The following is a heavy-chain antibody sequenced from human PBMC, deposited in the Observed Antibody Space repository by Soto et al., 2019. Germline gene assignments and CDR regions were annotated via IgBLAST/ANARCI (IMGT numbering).Heavy chain of an antibody. D-gene: IGHD3-9*01. CDR1: GGSISPYY. Sequence: PSETLSLTCTVSGGSISPYYYYWIRQPPGKPLEYIGYVYSSGNTNYNPSFSGRVTMSVDPSKNQVSLDLDSLTAADTAVYYCARGIRYFDWLLPNWFDPWGQGTLVTVSS. V-gene: IGHV4-59*01. J-gene: IGHJ5*02. CDR2: VYSSGNT. CDR3: ARGIRYFDWLLPNWFDP.